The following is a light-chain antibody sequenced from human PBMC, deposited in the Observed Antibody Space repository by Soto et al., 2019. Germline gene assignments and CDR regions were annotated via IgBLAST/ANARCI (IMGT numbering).Light chain of an antibody. V-gene: IGLV2-23*01. CDR1: SSDVGSYNL. CDR3: CSYAGDATLI. CDR2: EGS. Sequence: QSALTQPASVSGPPGQSITISCTGTSSDVGSYNLVSWYQHHPGKAPKLIIYEGSKRPLGVSNRFSGSKSCNTASLTISWLQTEDEAEYYCCSYAGDATLIFVGGTKLTV. J-gene: IGLJ2*01.